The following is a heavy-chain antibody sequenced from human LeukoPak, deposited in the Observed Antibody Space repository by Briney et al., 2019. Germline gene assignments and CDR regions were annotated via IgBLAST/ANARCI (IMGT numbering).Heavy chain of an antibody. V-gene: IGHV3-30*18. D-gene: IGHD1-14*01. J-gene: IGHJ4*02. CDR1: GFTFSSYG. CDR2: ISYDGGNK. CDR3: AKGRTPFALIDY. Sequence: PGGSLRLSCAASGFTFSSYGMHWVRQAPGKGLEWVAVISYDGGNKYYADSVKGRFTISRDNSKNTLYLQMNSLRAEDTAVYYCAKGRTPFALIDYWGQGTLVTVSS.